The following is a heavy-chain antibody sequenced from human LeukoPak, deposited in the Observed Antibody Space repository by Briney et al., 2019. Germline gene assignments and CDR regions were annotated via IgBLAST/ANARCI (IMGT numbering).Heavy chain of an antibody. D-gene: IGHD3-22*01. CDR1: GFTFSSYS. CDR2: ISSSSSYI. J-gene: IGHJ4*02. Sequence: GGSLRLSCAASGFTFSSYSMNWVRQAPGKGLEWVSSISSSSSYIYYADSVKGRFTISRDNSKNTLYLQMNTLRAEDTAVYYCAKAKGYYDSSGYPVIFDYWGQGTLVTVSS. V-gene: IGHV3-21*01. CDR3: AKAKGYYDSSGYPVIFDY.